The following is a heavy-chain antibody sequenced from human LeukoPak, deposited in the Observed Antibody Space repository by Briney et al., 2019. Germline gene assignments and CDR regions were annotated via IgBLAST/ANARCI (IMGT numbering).Heavy chain of an antibody. J-gene: IGHJ4*02. D-gene: IGHD4-11*01. Sequence: ASVKVSCKASGYTFTSYDINWVRQATGQGLEWMGWMNPNSGNTGYAQKFQGRVTMTRDTSISTAYMELSRLRSDDTAVYYCARVWGDYSNFTNDYWGQGTLVTVSS. V-gene: IGHV1-8*02. CDR1: GYTFTSYD. CDR3: ARVWGDYSNFTNDY. CDR2: MNPNSGNT.